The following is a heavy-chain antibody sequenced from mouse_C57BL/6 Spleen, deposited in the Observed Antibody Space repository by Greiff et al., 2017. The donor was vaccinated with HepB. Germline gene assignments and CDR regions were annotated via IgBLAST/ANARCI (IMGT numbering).Heavy chain of an antibody. D-gene: IGHD3-2*02. CDR3: ARLDSSGYEGFAY. J-gene: IGHJ3*01. CDR1: GYTFTSYW. Sequence: VQLQQPGAELVMPGASVKLSCKASGYTFTSYWMHWVKQRPGQGLEWIGEIDPSDSYTNYNQKFKGKSTLTVDKSSSTAYMQLSSLTSEDSAVYYCARLDSSGYEGFAYWGQGTLVTVSA. CDR2: IDPSDSYT. V-gene: IGHV1-69*01.